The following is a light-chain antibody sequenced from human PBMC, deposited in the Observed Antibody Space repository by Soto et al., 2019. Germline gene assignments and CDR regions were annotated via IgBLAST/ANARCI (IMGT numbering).Light chain of an antibody. CDR1: QSISSW. V-gene: IGKV1-5*03. CDR3: QQYCSSFPWT. CDR2: KAS. Sequence: DIQMTQSPSTLSASVGDRVTITCRASQSISSWLAWYQQKPGRAPKLLLYKASSLETGAPPRFSGSGSGTEFHLIISSLQPDDFESYYCQQYCSSFPWTFGQGTKVEIK. J-gene: IGKJ1*01.